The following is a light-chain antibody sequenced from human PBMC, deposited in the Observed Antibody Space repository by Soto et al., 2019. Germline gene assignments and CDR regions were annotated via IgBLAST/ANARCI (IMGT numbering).Light chain of an antibody. CDR2: AVT. CDR3: SSYTSTRTFV. J-gene: IGLJ1*01. V-gene: IGLV2-18*02. CDR1: SSDVGTYNR. Sequence: QSALTQPPSVSGSPGQSATISCSATSSDVGTYNRVSWYQQPPGTAPKLMIYAVTNRPSGVPDRFSGSKSGNTASLTISGLQAEDEADYYCSSYTSTRTFVFGTGTKLTVL.